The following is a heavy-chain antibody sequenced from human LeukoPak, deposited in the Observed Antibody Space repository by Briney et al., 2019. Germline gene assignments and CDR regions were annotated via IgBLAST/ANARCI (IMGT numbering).Heavy chain of an antibody. Sequence: GASVKVSCEPSGYTYTGYYMHWVRQAPGQGLEWMGWINPNSGGTNYAQKFQGRVTMTRDTSISTAYMELSRLRFDDTAVYYCARESVEIFGVVIGAFDIWDQGTMVTVSS. CDR1: GYTYTGYY. J-gene: IGHJ3*02. D-gene: IGHD3-3*01. CDR2: INPNSGGT. V-gene: IGHV1-2*02. CDR3: ARESVEIFGVVIGAFDI.